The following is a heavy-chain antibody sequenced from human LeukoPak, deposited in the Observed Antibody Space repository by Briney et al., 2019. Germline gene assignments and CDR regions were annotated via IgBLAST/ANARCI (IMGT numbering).Heavy chain of an antibody. Sequence: GGSLRLSCAASGFTFSSYGMHWVRQAPGKGLEWVAVIWYDGSKTYYADSVKGRFTISRDNSKNTLYLQMSSLRADDTAVYYCARYNTGRPDYWGQGTLVTVSS. CDR1: GFTFSSYG. J-gene: IGHJ4*01. V-gene: IGHV3-33*01. D-gene: IGHD1-14*01. CDR3: ARYNTGRPDY. CDR2: IWYDGSKT.